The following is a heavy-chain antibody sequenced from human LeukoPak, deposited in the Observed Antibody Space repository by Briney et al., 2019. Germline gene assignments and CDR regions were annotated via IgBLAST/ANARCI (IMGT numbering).Heavy chain of an antibody. J-gene: IGHJ4*02. V-gene: IGHV3-23*01. CDR2: ISGSGGST. CDR3: AKTQNYDFWSGYLYYFDY. Sequence: GSLRLSCAASGFTFSTYAMSWVRQAPGKGLEWVLGISGSGGSTYYADSVKGRFTISRDNSKNTLYLQMDSLRAEDTAVYYCAKTQNYDFWSGYLYYFDYWGQGTLVTVSS. CDR1: GFTFSTYA. D-gene: IGHD3-3*01.